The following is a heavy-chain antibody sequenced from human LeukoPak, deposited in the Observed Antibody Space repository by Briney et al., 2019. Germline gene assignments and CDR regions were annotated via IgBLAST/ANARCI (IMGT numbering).Heavy chain of an antibody. CDR3: RAAADLNGY. CDR2: IRSKADSCTT. J-gene: IGHJ4*02. CDR1: GFTFSGSA. D-gene: IGHD6-13*01. V-gene: IGHV3-73*01. Sequence: GGSLRLSCAASGFTFSGSAMHWVRQASGKGLEWLGRIRSKADSCTTAYAASVKGRFIVSRDDSKNTAYLQMNSLKTEDTAVYYCRAAADLNGYWGQGTLVTVSS.